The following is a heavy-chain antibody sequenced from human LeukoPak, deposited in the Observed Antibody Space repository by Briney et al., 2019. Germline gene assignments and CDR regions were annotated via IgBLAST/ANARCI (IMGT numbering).Heavy chain of an antibody. CDR1: GASISDYY. CDR2: IFHSGST. D-gene: IGHD4-17*01. Sequence: SETLSLTCTVSGASISDYYLTWIRQPPGKGLEWIGNIFHSGSTNYSPSLKSRVTISVEASKNQFSLRLSSVTAADTAVYYCAGEGDYWHRFDHWGRGTLVTVSS. J-gene: IGHJ4*02. CDR3: AGEGDYWHRFDH. V-gene: IGHV4-59*01.